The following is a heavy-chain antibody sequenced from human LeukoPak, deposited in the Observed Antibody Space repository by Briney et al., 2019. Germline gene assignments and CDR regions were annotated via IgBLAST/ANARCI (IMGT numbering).Heavy chain of an antibody. CDR3: ARGAYDYVWGSCRYTPGAFDY. D-gene: IGHD3-16*02. V-gene: IGHV3-21*01. CDR1: GFTFSSYS. Sequence: GGSLRLSCAASGFTFSSYSMNWVRQAPGKGLEWVSSISSSSSYIYYADSVKGRFTISRDNAKNSLYLQMNSLRAEDTAVYYCARGAYDYVWGSCRYTPGAFDYWGQGTLVTVSS. CDR2: ISSSSSYI. J-gene: IGHJ4*02.